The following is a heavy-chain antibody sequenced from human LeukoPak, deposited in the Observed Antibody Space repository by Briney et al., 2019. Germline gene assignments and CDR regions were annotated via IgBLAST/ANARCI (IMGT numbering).Heavy chain of an antibody. CDR3: ARGVGLRSDFDI. CDR2: INHSGST. J-gene: IGHJ3*02. D-gene: IGHD3-3*01. CDR1: GGSYSGYY. Sequence: PSETLSLXCAVYGGSYSGYYWSWIRLPPGKGLEWIGEINHSGSTNYNPSLKSRVTISVDTSKNQFSLKLSSVTAADTAVYYCARGVGLRSDFDIWGQGTMVTVSS. V-gene: IGHV4-34*01.